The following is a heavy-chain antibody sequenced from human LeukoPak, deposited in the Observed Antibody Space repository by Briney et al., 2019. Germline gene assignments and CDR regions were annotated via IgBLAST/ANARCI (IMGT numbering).Heavy chain of an antibody. Sequence: ASVKVSCKASGYTFTSYYMHWVRQATGQGLEWMGWMNPNSGNTGYAQKFQGRVTMTRNTSISTAYMELSSLRSEDTAVYYCARGTPTGSNSFDYWGQGTLVTVSS. CDR3: ARGTPTGSNSFDY. J-gene: IGHJ4*02. CDR1: GYTFTSYY. D-gene: IGHD4-4*01. CDR2: MNPNSGNT. V-gene: IGHV1-8*02.